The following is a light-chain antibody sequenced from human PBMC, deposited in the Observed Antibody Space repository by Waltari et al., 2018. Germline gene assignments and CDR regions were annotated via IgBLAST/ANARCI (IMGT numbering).Light chain of an antibody. J-gene: IGKJ1*01. CDR1: QSISSY. V-gene: IGKV1-39*01. Sequence: DIQMTQSPSSISASVGDRVTITCRARQSISSYLNWYQQKPGKAPKRLIYAASSMQSGVPSRFSGSGSGTDVTLTSSSLQPEDVATYYCQQSYSTPRTFGQGTKVEIK. CDR3: QQSYSTPRT. CDR2: AAS.